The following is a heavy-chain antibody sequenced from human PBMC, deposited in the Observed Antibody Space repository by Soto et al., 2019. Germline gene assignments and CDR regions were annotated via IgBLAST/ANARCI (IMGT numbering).Heavy chain of an antibody. D-gene: IGHD6-19*01. Sequence: QITLKESGPTLVSPTQPLTVTCTFSGFSLSTTGVGVGWIRQPPGKALEWLALIYWDDDKRYSPSLKSRLTITKDTSKNQVVLTMTNMAPLDTAAYFCTYWRSGSLIDYWGQGTLVTVSS. CDR2: IYWDDDK. V-gene: IGHV2-5*02. CDR3: TYWRSGSLIDY. J-gene: IGHJ4*02. CDR1: GFSLSTTGVG.